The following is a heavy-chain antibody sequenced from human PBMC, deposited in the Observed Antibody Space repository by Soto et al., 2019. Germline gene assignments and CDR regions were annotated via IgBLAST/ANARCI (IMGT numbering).Heavy chain of an antibody. Sequence: SETLSLTCTVSGGSISSGDYYWSWIRQPPGKGLEWIGYIYYSGSTYYNPSLKSRVTISVDTSKNQFSLKLSSVTAADTAVYYCARGKSGSYYLGGSSNWGQGTLVTVS. CDR2: IYYSGST. J-gene: IGHJ4*02. D-gene: IGHD3-10*01. CDR3: ARGKSGSYYLGGSSN. V-gene: IGHV4-30-4*01. CDR1: GGSISSGDYY.